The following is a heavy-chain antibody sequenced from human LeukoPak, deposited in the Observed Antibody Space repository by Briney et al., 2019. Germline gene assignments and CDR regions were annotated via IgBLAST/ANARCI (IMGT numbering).Heavy chain of an antibody. Sequence: SETLSLTCAVYGGSFSGYYWSWIRQPPGKGLEWIGEINHSGSTNYNPSLKSRVTISVDTSKNQFSLKLSSVTAADTAVYYCARRYSSGYIDYWGQGTLVTVSS. CDR1: GGSFSGYY. V-gene: IGHV4-34*01. J-gene: IGHJ4*02. CDR2: INHSGST. CDR3: ARRYSSGYIDY. D-gene: IGHD6-19*01.